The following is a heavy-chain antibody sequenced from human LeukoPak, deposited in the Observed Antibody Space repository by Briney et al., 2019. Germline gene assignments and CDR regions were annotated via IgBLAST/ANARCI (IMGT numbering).Heavy chain of an antibody. J-gene: IGHJ4*02. CDR2: ISYDGSNK. Sequence: GRSLRLSCAASGFTFSSYGMHWVRQAPGKGLEWVAVISYDGSNKHYADSVKGRFTISRDNSKNTLYLQMNSLRAEDTAVYYCAKEAATVLYYYFDYWGQGTLVTVSS. V-gene: IGHV3-30*18. CDR3: AKEAATVLYYYFDY. CDR1: GFTFSSYG. D-gene: IGHD6-25*01.